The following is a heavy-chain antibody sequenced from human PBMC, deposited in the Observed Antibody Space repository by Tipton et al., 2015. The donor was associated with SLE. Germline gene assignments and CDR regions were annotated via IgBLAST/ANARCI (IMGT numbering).Heavy chain of an antibody. J-gene: IGHJ5*02. D-gene: IGHD3-10*01. CDR3: ARHVERYYYGSGQGCWFDP. CDR1: GASISSYY. Sequence: TLSLTCAVSGASISSYYWSWIRQPPGKGLEWIGYIYYSGSTNYNPSLKSRATISVDTSKNQFSLKLSSVTAADTAVYYCARHVERYYYGSGQGCWFDPWGQGTLVTVSS. CDR2: IYYSGST. V-gene: IGHV4-59*08.